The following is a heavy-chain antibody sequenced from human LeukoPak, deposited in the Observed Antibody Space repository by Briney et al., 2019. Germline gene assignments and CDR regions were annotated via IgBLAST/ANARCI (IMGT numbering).Heavy chain of an antibody. J-gene: IGHJ4*02. CDR2: INPSDGST. V-gene: IGHV1-46*01. D-gene: IGHD6-13*01. Sequence: ASVKVSCKASGYSFTNYYMNWVRQAPGQGLEWMGIINPSDGSTSYTQKFQGRVTMTRDTSTSTVYMELSSLRSEDTAVYYCARGRGTASGLYYFDYWGQGTLVTVSS. CDR1: GYSFTNYY. CDR3: ARGRGTASGLYYFDY.